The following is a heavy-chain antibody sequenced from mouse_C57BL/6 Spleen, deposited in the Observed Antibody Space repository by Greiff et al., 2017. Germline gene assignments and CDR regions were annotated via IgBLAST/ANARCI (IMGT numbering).Heavy chain of an antibody. CDR3: ARRGSAVVENYFDY. CDR1: GYTFTSYW. CDR2: IHPNSGST. Sequence: QVQLQQPGAELVKPGASVKLSCKASGYTFTSYWMPWVKQRPGQGLEWIGMIHPNSGSTNYNEKFKSKATLTVDKSSSTAYMQLSSLTSEDSAVYYCARRGSAVVENYFDYWGQGTTLTVSS. V-gene: IGHV1-64*01. J-gene: IGHJ2*01. D-gene: IGHD1-1*01.